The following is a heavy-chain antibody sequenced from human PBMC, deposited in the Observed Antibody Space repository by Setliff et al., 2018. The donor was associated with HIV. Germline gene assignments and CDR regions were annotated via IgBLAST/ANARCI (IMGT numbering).Heavy chain of an antibody. V-gene: IGHV1-2*02. CDR1: GYPFTGYY. CDR2: INPNSGGT. CDR3: ARDHCSSSGCYEYSYYGMDV. J-gene: IGHJ6*02. D-gene: IGHD2-2*01. Sequence: GASVKVSCKASGYPFTGYYMHWVRQAPGQGLEWMGWINPNSGGTTSAQKFQGGVTMTRDTSISTAYMEVRRLRSDDTAVYYCARDHCSSSGCYEYSYYGMDVWGQGTTVTVSS.